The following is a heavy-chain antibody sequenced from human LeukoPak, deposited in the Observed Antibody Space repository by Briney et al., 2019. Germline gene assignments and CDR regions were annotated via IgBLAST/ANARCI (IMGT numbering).Heavy chain of an antibody. Sequence: SGPALMQPTQTLTLTCTFSGFSLSTSGGGGRWIRQPPGKALEWRTHIDWDHNKYYSTSLKTTLTISKDTSKNQVVLTMTNIDPEDTATYYCARIHPYGELYFDYWGQGTPVTVSS. CDR3: ARIHPYGELYFDY. J-gene: IGHJ4*02. CDR1: GFSLSTSGGG. D-gene: IGHD1-26*01. V-gene: IGHV2-70*01. CDR2: IDWDHNK.